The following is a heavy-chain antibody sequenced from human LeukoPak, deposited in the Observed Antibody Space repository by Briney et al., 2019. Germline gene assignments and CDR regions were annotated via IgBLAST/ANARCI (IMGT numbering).Heavy chain of an antibody. CDR1: GFTFSRYD. J-gene: IGHJ6*03. Sequence: GGSLRLSCAASGFTFSRYDMSWVRQAPGKGLEWVSAISSDGGSTHYADSVKGRFTISRDNSKNTLYLQMNSLRAEDTAVYYCAKPFMVGATGYYYYYMDVWGEGTTVTVSS. CDR2: ISSDGGST. D-gene: IGHD1-26*01. V-gene: IGHV3-23*01. CDR3: AKPFMVGATGYYYYYMDV.